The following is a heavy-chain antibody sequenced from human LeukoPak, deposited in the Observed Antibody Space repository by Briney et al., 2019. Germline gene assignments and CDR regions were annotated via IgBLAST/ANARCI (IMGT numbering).Heavy chain of an antibody. V-gene: IGHV3-73*01. CDR2: ISSKANSYAT. Sequence: PGGSLRLSCAASGFTFSGSALHWVRQASGKGLEWVCRISSKANSYATTYAASVNGRFSIYRDDSKNTAYLQMNSLKTEDTAVYYCTPYRDRNWFDTWGQGTLVTASS. CDR3: TPYRDRNWFDT. J-gene: IGHJ5*02. CDR1: GFTFSGSA. D-gene: IGHD5-24*01.